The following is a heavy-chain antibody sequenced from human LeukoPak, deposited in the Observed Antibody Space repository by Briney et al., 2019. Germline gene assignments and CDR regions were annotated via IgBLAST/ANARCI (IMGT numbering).Heavy chain of an antibody. CDR1: GFTFSSYE. CDR2: ISSSGTI. CDR3: ARTMSSSGWYPGTY. Sequence: GGSLRLSCAASGFTFSSYEMNWVRQAPGEGLEWVSYISSSGTIYYADSVKGRFTISRDNTKNSLYLQMNSLRAEDTAVYYCARTMSSSGWYPGTYWGQGTPVTVSS. V-gene: IGHV3-48*03. J-gene: IGHJ4*02. D-gene: IGHD6-19*01.